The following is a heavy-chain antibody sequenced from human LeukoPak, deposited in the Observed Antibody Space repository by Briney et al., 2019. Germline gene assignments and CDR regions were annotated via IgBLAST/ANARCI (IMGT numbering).Heavy chain of an antibody. CDR1: GFTFSSYW. CDR3: ASQLWGTADFDY. D-gene: IGHD5-18*01. CDR2: IKQDGSEK. V-gene: IGHV3-7*01. J-gene: IGHJ4*02. Sequence: PGGSLRLSCAASGFTFSSYWMTWVRQAPGKGLAWVANIKQDGSEKYYVDSVKGRFTISRDNAKNSLYLQMNSLRAEDTAVYYCASQLWGTADFDYWGQGTLVTVSS.